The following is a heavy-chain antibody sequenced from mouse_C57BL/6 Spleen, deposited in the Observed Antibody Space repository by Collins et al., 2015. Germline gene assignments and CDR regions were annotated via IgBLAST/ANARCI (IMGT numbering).Heavy chain of an antibody. J-gene: IGHJ2*01. CDR1: GYAFSSSW. V-gene: IGHV1-82*01. CDR2: IYPGDGDT. Sequence: QVQLQQSGPELVKPGASVKISCKASGYAFSSSWMNWVKQRPGKGLERIGRIYPGDGDTNYNGKFKGKATLTADKSSSTAYMQLSSLTSEDSAVYFCARDLYGSRGYWGQGTTLTVPS. D-gene: IGHD1-1*01. CDR3: ARDLYGSRGY.